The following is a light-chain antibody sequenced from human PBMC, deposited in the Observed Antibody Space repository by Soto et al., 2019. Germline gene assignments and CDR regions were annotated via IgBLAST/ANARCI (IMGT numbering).Light chain of an antibody. J-gene: IGLJ7*01. V-gene: IGLV2-23*01. CDR3: CLYLGGTSV. CDR2: EDD. Sequence: QSVLTQPASVSGSPGQSITISCSGVSGDVGNYNLVSCYQQYPGKAPALLIYEDDKRPSGVSNCFSGSKSDSTASLTISGLQAEDEADYYCCLYLGGTSVFGGGTQLTVL. CDR1: SGDVGNYNL.